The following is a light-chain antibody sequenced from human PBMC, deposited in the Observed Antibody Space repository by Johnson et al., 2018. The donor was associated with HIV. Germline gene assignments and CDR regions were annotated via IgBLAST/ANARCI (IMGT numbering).Light chain of an antibody. Sequence: QPVLTQPPSVSAAPGQKVTISCSGSSSNIGKNHVSWYQQFPGTAPKLLVYEDDKRPSDIPDRFSGSKSGTSATLGITGLQPGDAAEYFCVTWYSNLSVDFVFVTGTKVTVL. CDR1: SSNIGKNH. CDR3: VTWYSNLSVDFV. CDR2: EDD. V-gene: IGLV1-51*02. J-gene: IGLJ1*01.